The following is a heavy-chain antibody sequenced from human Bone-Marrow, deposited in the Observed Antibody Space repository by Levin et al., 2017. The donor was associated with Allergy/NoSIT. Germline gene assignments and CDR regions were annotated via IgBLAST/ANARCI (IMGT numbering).Heavy chain of an antibody. CDR1: GYTFTSYA. Sequence: GESLKISCKASGYTFTSYAMHWVRQAPGQRLEWMGWINAGNGNTKYSQKFQGRVTITRDTSASTAYMELSSLRSEDTAVYYCARGVKYYYDSSGIMGGMDVWGQGTTVTVSS. CDR3: ARGVKYYYDSSGIMGGMDV. CDR2: INAGNGNT. V-gene: IGHV1-3*01. D-gene: IGHD3-22*01. J-gene: IGHJ6*02.